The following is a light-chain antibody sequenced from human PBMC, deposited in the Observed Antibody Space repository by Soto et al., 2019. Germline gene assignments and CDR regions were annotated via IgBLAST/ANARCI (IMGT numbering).Light chain of an antibody. Sequence: DIQMTQSPSTLSASVGDRVTITCRASQSISSWLAWYQQKAGKAPKLLIYKASSLESGVPSRFSRSGSGTEFTLTISSLQPDDFATYYCQQYNSYPVTFGQGTKLEIK. CDR1: QSISSW. J-gene: IGKJ2*01. V-gene: IGKV1-5*03. CDR3: QQYNSYPVT. CDR2: KAS.